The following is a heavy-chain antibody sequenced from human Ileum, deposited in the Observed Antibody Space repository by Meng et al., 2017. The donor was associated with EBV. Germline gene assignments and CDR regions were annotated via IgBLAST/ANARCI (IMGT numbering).Heavy chain of an antibody. Sequence: RLQPQESGPGLVKPSETLSLTCSVSGGSFSSRKYYWGWIRQPPGKALEWIASIYYSGTTYYNPSLQSRVSISVDKSKNQVSLNMTSMTAADTAVYYCASRELAPFDYWGQGTLVTVSS. CDR1: GGSFSSRKYY. D-gene: IGHD1-26*01. V-gene: IGHV4-39*06. CDR3: ASRELAPFDY. J-gene: IGHJ4*02. CDR2: IYYSGTT.